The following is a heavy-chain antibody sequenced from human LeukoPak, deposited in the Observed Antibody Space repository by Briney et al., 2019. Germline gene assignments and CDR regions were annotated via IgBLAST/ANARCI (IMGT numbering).Heavy chain of an antibody. Sequence: GGSLRLSCAASGFTVSSNYMSWVRQAPGKGLEWVSVIYSGGSTYYADSVKGRFNISRDNSKTTLYLQMNSLRAEDTAVYYCARRGGSPPAYYYYGMDVWGQGTTVTVSS. J-gene: IGHJ6*02. V-gene: IGHV3-53*01. CDR2: IYSGGST. D-gene: IGHD3-16*01. CDR1: GFTVSSNY. CDR3: ARRGGSPPAYYYYGMDV.